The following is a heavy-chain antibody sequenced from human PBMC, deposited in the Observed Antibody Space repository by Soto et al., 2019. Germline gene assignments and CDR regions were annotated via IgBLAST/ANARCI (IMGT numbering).Heavy chain of an antibody. CDR3: ARGGREAASLYYYYGMDV. CDR1: GFTFNSYS. V-gene: IGHV3-21*01. Sequence: GGSMGLGCAASGFTFNSYSMNWVRQAPGKGLEWVSSISSSSSYIYYADSVKGRFTISRDNAKNSLYLQMNSLRAEDTAVYYCARGGREAASLYYYYGMDVWGQGTTVTVSS. CDR2: ISSSSSYI. J-gene: IGHJ6*02. D-gene: IGHD2-15*01.